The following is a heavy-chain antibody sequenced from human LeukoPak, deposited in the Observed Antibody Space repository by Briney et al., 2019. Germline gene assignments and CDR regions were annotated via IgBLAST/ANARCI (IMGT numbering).Heavy chain of an antibody. CDR3: ARGFFSSGIKQNAFDI. V-gene: IGHV3-66*01. J-gene: IGHJ3*02. CDR1: GFTVSSNY. CDR2: IYSGGST. D-gene: IGHD3-22*01. Sequence: GGSLRLSCAASGFTVSSNYMSWVRQAPGKGLEWVSVIYSGGSTYYADSVKGRFTISRDNSKNTLYLQMNSLRAEDTAVYYCARGFFSSGIKQNAFDIWGQGTMVTVSS.